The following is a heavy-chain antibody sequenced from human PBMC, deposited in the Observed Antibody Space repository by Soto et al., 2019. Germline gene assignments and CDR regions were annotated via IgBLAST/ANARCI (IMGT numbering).Heavy chain of an antibody. CDR1: GYTFTSYG. J-gene: IGHJ4*01. Sequence: GASVKVSCKASGYTFTSYGISWVRQAPGQGLEWVGWISVSTGNRNYAQKFKDRLTMATDTSTSTAYMELKSLRSDDSAVYYCARDERWIMDYWG. CDR2: ISVSTGNR. D-gene: IGHD5-12*01. CDR3: ARDERWIMDY. V-gene: IGHV1-18*01.